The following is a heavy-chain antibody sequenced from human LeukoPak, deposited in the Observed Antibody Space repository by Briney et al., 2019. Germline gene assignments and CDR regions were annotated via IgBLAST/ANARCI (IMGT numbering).Heavy chain of an antibody. D-gene: IGHD6-19*01. CDR2: IRYDGSNK. CDR3: AKAYSSGWYVGY. CDR1: GFTFSSYG. V-gene: IGHV3-30*02. J-gene: IGHJ4*02. Sequence: GGSLRLSCAASGFTFSSYGMHWVRQAPGKGLEWVAFIRYDGSNKYYADSVKGRFTITRDNSKNTLYLQMNSLRAEDTAVYYCAKAYSSGWYVGYWGQGTLVTVSS.